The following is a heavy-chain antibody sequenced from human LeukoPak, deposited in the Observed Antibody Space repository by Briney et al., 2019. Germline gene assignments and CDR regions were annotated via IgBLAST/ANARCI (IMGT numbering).Heavy chain of an antibody. Sequence: PSETLSLTCTVSGVSISSSNSYWGWIRQPPGKGLEWIGSIYYSGSTYYNPSLKSRVTISVDTSKNQFSLKLSSVTAADTAVYYCARGNYDILTGPPDYWGQGTLVTVSS. CDR3: ARGNYDILTGPPDY. CDR2: IYYSGST. CDR1: GVSISSSNSY. V-gene: IGHV4-39*01. D-gene: IGHD3-9*01. J-gene: IGHJ4*02.